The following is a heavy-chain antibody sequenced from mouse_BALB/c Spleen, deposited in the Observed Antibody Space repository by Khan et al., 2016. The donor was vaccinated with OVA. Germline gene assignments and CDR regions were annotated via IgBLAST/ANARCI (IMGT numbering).Heavy chain of an antibody. D-gene: IGHD2-10*02. CDR2: IWGGGST. CDR3: AKGVWSYYYAVDY. V-gene: IGHV2-6-5*01. CDR1: GFSLNDYG. Sequence: VQLQESGPGLVAPSQSLSITCSVSGFSLNDYGVSWIRQPPGKGLEWLGVIWGGGSTFYNSVLESRLSISKDNSKSQVFLKMNSLQTDDTAMYYCAKGVWSYYYAVDYWGQGTSVTVSS. J-gene: IGHJ4*01.